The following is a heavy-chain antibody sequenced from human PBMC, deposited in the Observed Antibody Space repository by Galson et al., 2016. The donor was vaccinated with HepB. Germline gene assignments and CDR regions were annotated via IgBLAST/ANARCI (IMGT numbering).Heavy chain of an antibody. D-gene: IGHD3-3*01. V-gene: IGHV6-1*01. CDR1: GDSVSSTSAA. CDR3: AKEVFFTGVASFFDN. Sequence: CAISGDSVSSTSAAWNWIRQSPLRGLEWLGRTYYKSRWYNDYAVSMESRIAISPDTSKNQFSLQLTSVTPEDTAVYFCAKEVFFTGVASFFDNWGQGALVTVS. CDR2: TYYKSRWYN. J-gene: IGHJ4*02.